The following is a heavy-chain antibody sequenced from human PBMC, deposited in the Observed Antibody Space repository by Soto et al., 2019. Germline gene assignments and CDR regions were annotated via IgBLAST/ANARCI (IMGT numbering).Heavy chain of an antibody. D-gene: IGHD3-10*01. J-gene: IGHJ6*02. CDR3: AKETRRAVRGVMTSYYYGMDV. Sequence: GGSLRLSCAASGFTFSSYGMHWVRQAPGKGLEWVAVISYDGSNKYYADSVKGRFTISRDNSKNTLYLQMNSLRAEDTAVYYCAKETRRAVRGVMTSYYYGMDVWGQGTTVTVSS. V-gene: IGHV3-30*18. CDR1: GFTFSSYG. CDR2: ISYDGSNK.